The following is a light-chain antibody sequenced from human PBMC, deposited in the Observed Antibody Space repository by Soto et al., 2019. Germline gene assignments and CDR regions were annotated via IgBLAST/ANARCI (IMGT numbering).Light chain of an antibody. V-gene: IGLV2-14*01. CDR2: EVT. J-gene: IGLJ3*02. CDR3: AAWDDNLSGWV. CDR1: SSDIGNYNF. Sequence: QSALTQPASVSGSPGQSITISCTGTSSDIGNYNFVCWYQQHPGKAPKLMIYEVTNRPSGVSSRFSGSKSGNTASLAISGLRSEDEADYYCAAWDDNLSGWVFGGGTKLTVL.